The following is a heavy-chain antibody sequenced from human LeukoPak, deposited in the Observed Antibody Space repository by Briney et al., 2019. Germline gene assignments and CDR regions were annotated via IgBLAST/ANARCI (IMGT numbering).Heavy chain of an antibody. CDR1: GGSISSGSYY. CDR2: IYTSGST. D-gene: IGHD3-16*01. CDR3: AREVHDYVWGSQHDALDI. Sequence: SQTLSLTCTVSGGSISSGSYYWSWIRQPAGKGLEWIGHIYTSGSTNYNPSRKSRVTISVDTAKNQFSLKLSSVTAADTAVYYCAREVHDYVWGSQHDALDIWGQGTMVTVSS. J-gene: IGHJ3*02. V-gene: IGHV4-61*09.